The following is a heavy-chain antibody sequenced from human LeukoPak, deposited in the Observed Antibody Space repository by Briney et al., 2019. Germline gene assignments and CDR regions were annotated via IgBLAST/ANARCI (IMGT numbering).Heavy chain of an antibody. Sequence: GGSLRLSCVASGFSFSGHWMHWVRQAPGKGLEWVAFIQYDGNDEYYADSVKGRFTISRDNSKNTLYLQMNSLRAEDTAVYYCAKDRPNFYETSGSYYKIKGDFWGQGSLVTVSS. V-gene: IGHV3-30*02. J-gene: IGHJ4*02. CDR3: AKDRPNFYETSGSYYKIKGDF. D-gene: IGHD3-10*01. CDR2: IQYDGNDE. CDR1: GFSFSGHW.